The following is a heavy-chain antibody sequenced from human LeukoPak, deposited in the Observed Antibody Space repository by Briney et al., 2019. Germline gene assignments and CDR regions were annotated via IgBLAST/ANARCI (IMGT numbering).Heavy chain of an antibody. Sequence: GGSLRLSCTVSGFTVSSNSMSWVRQAPGKGLEWVSFIFSSTHYSDSVKGRFTISRDNSKNTLYLQMNSLRAEDTAVYYCARDKIVGATYFDYWGQGTLVTVSS. CDR3: ARDKIVGATYFDY. D-gene: IGHD1-26*01. CDR2: IFSST. V-gene: IGHV3-53*01. J-gene: IGHJ4*02. CDR1: GFTVSSNS.